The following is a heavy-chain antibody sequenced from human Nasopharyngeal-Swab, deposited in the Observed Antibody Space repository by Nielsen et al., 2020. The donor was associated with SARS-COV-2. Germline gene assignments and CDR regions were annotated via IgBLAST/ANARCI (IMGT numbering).Heavy chain of an antibody. CDR1: GFTFSNAW. CDR2: IKSKTDGGTT. Sequence: GESLKISCAASGFTFSNAWMSWVRQPPGKGLEWVGRIKSKTDGGTTDYAAPVKGRFTISRDDSKNTLYLQMNSLKTEDTAVYYCTTVGTSWHYYGMDVWGQGTTVTVSS. V-gene: IGHV3-15*01. J-gene: IGHJ6*02. D-gene: IGHD3-10*01. CDR3: TTVGTSWHYYGMDV.